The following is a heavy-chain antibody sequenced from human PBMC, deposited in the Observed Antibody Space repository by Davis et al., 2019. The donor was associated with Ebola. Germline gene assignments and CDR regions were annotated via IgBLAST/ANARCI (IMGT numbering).Heavy chain of an antibody. CDR1: GGTFSSYG. CDR2: IIPIFGTA. CDR3: ARTHRSHYIRNWFDP. J-gene: IGHJ5*02. V-gene: IGHV1-69*06. Sequence: AASVKVSCKASGGTFSSYGISWVRQAPGQGLEWMGGIIPIFGTANYAQKFQGRVTITADKSTSTAYMELSSLRSEDTAVYYCARTHRSHYIRNWFDPWGQGTLVTVSS. D-gene: IGHD2-15*01.